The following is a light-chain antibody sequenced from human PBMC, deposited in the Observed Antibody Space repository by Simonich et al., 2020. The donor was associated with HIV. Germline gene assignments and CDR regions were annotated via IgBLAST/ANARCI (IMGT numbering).Light chain of an antibody. Sequence: QSALTQPASVSGSPGQSITISCTGTSSDVGGYNFVSWYQQPPGKAPKLIIYVVTNRPSGVSNRFSGSKSGNTASLTISGLQAEDEADYYCSSYTSSSTWVFGGGTKLTVL. CDR1: SSDVGGYNF. CDR3: SSYTSSSTWV. J-gene: IGLJ3*02. V-gene: IGLV2-14*03. CDR2: VVT.